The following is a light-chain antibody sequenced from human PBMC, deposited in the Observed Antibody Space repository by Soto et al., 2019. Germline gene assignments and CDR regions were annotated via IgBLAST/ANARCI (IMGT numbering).Light chain of an antibody. J-gene: IGKJ1*01. CDR3: QKSYSSPWT. CDR2: AAS. Sequence: DIQMTQSASSLSASVGDRVTITCRASQSIRNFLNWYQQKPGKAPKLLIYAASSLRSGATSRFSGSGSWTDYTLTISSLQREDFATYVCQKSYSSPWTFGQRTKVEIK. CDR1: QSIRNF. V-gene: IGKV1-39*01.